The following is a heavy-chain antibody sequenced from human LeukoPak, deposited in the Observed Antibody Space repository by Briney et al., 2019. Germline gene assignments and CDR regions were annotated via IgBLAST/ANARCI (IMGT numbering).Heavy chain of an antibody. Sequence: GGSLRLSCAASGFTFSSYAMSWVRQAPGKGLEWVSAISGSGGSTYYADSVKGRFTISRDNSKNTLYLQMNSLRAEDTAVYYCAKWDGPLAAAATPYDYWGQGTLVTVSS. V-gene: IGHV3-23*01. CDR2: ISGSGGST. CDR3: AKWDGPLAAAATPYDY. CDR1: GFTFSSYA. J-gene: IGHJ4*02. D-gene: IGHD6-13*01.